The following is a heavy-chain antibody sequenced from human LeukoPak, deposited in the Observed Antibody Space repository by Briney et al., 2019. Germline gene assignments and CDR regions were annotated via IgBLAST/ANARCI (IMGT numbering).Heavy chain of an antibody. V-gene: IGHV4-34*01. Sequence: SETLSLTCAVSGGSLRGYYWSWIREPPGQGLEGIGEISHSGSTNYAPSLRRRVTISVDTSKNQFSLKLSSVPPADTAVYYCARGSQYYYDSSGYYSHDYWGQGTLVTVSS. D-gene: IGHD3-22*01. CDR3: ARGSQYYYDSSGYYSHDY. J-gene: IGHJ4*02. CDR1: GGSLRGYY. CDR2: ISHSGST.